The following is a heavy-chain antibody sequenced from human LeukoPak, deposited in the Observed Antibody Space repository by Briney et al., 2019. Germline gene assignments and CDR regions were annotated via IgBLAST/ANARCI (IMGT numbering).Heavy chain of an antibody. V-gene: IGHV3-48*03. Sequence: PGGSLRLSCAASGFTFSSYEMNWVRQAPGKGLEWVSYISSSGSTIYYADSVKGRVTISGDNAKNSLYLQMNSLRAEDTAVYYCAELGITMIGGVWGKGTTVTISS. D-gene: IGHD3-10*02. CDR1: GFTFSSYE. CDR3: AELGITMIGGV. CDR2: ISSSGSTI. J-gene: IGHJ6*04.